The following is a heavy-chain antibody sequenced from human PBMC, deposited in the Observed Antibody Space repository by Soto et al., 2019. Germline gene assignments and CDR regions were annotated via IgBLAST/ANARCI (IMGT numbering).Heavy chain of an antibody. V-gene: IGHV4-34*01. D-gene: IGHD7-27*01. CDR2: INHSGST. CDR3: ARGWGRIFDC. J-gene: IGHJ4*02. CDR1: GGSFSGYY. Sequence: QVQLQQWGAGLLKPSETLSLTCAVYGGSFSGYYWNWIRQPPGKGLEWIGEINHSGSTNYNPSLRSRVTISVDRSKNQSSLKLGSVTAADTAVYYCARGWGRIFDCWGQGPLVPVSS.